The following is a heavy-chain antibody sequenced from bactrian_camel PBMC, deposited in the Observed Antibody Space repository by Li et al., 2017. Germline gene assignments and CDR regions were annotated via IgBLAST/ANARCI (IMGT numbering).Heavy chain of an antibody. CDR1: GYTYINYC. V-gene: IGHV3S40*01. D-gene: IGHD3*01. J-gene: IGHJ4*01. CDR3: AAGTRIIVGDYCDGITD. CDR2: IDSGGGVT. Sequence: VQLVESGGGSVQAGGSLRLACAVSGYTYINYCMGWFRQAPGKEREGVAAIDSGGGVTYYADSVKGRFTISRDNAKNTVYLQMSSLTPDDTAMYYCAAGTRIIVGDYCDGITDWGQGTQVTVS.